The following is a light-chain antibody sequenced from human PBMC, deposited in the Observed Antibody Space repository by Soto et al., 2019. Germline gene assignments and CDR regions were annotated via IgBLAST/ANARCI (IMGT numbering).Light chain of an antibody. CDR2: DVS. CDR3: SSYTSSSTYVV. CDR1: SSDVGGYNY. Sequence: QSALTHPASVSGSPGQSITISCTGTSSDVGGYNYVSWYQQHPGKAPKLMIYDVSNRPSGVSNRFSGSKSGNTASLTISGLQAEDEADYYCSSYTSSSTYVVFGGGTKLTVL. V-gene: IGLV2-14*01. J-gene: IGLJ2*01.